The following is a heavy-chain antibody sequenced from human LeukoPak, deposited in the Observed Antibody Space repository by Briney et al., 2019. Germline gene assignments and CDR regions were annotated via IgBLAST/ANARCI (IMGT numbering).Heavy chain of an antibody. J-gene: IGHJ5*02. D-gene: IGHD3-10*01. Sequence: PGGSLRLSCAASGFTFSSYAMHWVRQAPGKGLEWVAVISYDGSNKYYADSVKGRFTISRDNSKNTLYLQMNSLRAEDTAVYYCARGVRGVPISWFDPWGQGTLVTVSS. CDR1: GFTFSSYA. V-gene: IGHV3-30*01. CDR2: ISYDGSNK. CDR3: ARGVRGVPISWFDP.